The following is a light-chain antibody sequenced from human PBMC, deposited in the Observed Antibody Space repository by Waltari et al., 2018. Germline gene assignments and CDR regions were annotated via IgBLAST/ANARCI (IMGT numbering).Light chain of an antibody. Sequence: SYELTQPPSVSVSPGQTARITCSGDALPKQYAYWYQQKPGQAPVLVIYEDSERPSGIPERFSGSSSGTTVTLTISGVQAEDEADYYCQSADSSGTYPDVVFGGGTKLTVL. CDR1: ALPKQY. CDR2: EDS. V-gene: IGLV3-25*03. J-gene: IGLJ2*01. CDR3: QSADSSGTYPDVV.